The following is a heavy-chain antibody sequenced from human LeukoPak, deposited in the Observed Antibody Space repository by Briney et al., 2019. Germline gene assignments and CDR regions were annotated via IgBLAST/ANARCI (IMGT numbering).Heavy chain of an antibody. CDR3: ARKRGGRNWNYVWFDP. J-gene: IGHJ5*02. CDR2: MNPNSGNT. V-gene: IGHV1-8*03. Sequence: ASVKVSCKASGYSFTSYDINWVRQATGQGLEWMGWMNPNSGNTGYAQKFQGRVTITRNTSISTAYMELSSLRSEDTAVYYCARKRGGRNWNYVWFDPWGQGTLVTVSS. D-gene: IGHD1-7*01. CDR1: GYSFTSYD.